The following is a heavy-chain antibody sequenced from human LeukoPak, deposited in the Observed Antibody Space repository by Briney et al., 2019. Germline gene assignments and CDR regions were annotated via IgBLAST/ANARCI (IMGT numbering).Heavy chain of an antibody. Sequence: SETPSLTRSVSGGALSVHYWSGIPDPPREGLEWIGYICYSVSTNYTPSLKSRVTLSLDTSKNQFSLKLSSVSAAHTAVYYCAKHLTKAYYDMIWLDPWGQGTLVSVFS. CDR3: AKHLTKAYYDMIWLDP. D-gene: IGHD3-16*01. CDR1: GGALSVHY. CDR2: ICYSVST. V-gene: IGHV4-59*11. J-gene: IGHJ5*02.